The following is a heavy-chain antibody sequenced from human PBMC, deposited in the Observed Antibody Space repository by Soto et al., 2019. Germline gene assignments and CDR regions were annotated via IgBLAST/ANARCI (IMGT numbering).Heavy chain of an antibody. D-gene: IGHD2-2*01. V-gene: IGHV3-23*01. CDR1: GFTFGSYA. J-gene: IGHJ6*03. CDR2: LGGNGFTT. CDR3: AKALRPSLNFFYYMDV. Sequence: EVQLLESGGGLVQPGGSLRLSCVVSGFTFGSYAMSWVRQAPEKGPEWVAILGGNGFTTYYADSVKGRFTISGDKSTSTLFLQMHSLRADDTGVDYCAKALRPSLNFFYYMDVWGRGTSVNVSS.